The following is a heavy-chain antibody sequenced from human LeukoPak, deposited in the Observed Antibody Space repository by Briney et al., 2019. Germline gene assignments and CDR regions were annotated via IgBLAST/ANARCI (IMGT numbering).Heavy chain of an antibody. CDR1: GFTLNMYA. CDR3: TKIPATDPIDF. CDR2: LTGSGRGT. Sequence: GGSLRLSCAASGFTLNMYAMNWVRQAPGKGLDWVSSLTGSGRGTYYAPSVKGRFAMSRDDSKNTLYLQMNSLRPDDTAVYYCTKIPATDPIDFWGQGTLVSISS. D-gene: IGHD6-13*01. J-gene: IGHJ4*02. V-gene: IGHV3-23*01.